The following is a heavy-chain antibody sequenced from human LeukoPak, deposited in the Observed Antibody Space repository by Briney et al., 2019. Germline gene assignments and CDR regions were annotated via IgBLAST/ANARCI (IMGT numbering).Heavy chain of an antibody. D-gene: IGHD3-16*01. CDR2: IKPDGSEN. CDR1: GFTFGTSW. Sequence: GGSLRLSCGASGFTFGTSWMTWVRQAPGKGLEWVANIKPDGSENDYVDSVKGRFTISRDNAKNSLYLQMNSLRAEDTAVYYCARTATFGGVPSSRASDIWGQGTMVTVSS. J-gene: IGHJ3*02. CDR3: ARTATFGGVPSSRASDI. V-gene: IGHV3-7*01.